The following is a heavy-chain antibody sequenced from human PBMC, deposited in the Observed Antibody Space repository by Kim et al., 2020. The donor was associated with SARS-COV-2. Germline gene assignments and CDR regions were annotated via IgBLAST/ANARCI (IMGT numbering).Heavy chain of an antibody. CDR1: GGSISSYY. CDR3: ARGGDGSTDFDY. Sequence: SETLSLTCTVSGGSISSYYWSWIRQPPGKGLEWIGYIYYSGSTNYNPSLMSRVTISVDTSKNQFSLKLSSVTAADTAVYYCARGGDGSTDFDYWGQGTLVTVSS. CDR2: IYYSGST. V-gene: IGHV4-59*01. J-gene: IGHJ4*02. D-gene: IGHD4-4*01.